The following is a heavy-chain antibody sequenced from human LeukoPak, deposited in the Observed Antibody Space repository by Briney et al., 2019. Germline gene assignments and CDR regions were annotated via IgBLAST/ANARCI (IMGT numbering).Heavy chain of an antibody. CDR1: GYTFTGYY. CDR3: AREWDSGSCPDY. V-gene: IGHV1-18*04. D-gene: IGHD1-26*01. J-gene: IGHJ4*02. CDR2: ISAYNGNT. Sequence: ASVKVSCKASGYTFTGYYMHWVRQSPGQGLEWMGWISAYNGNTNYAQKLQGRVTMTTDTSTSTAYMELRSLRSDDTAVYYCAREWDSGSCPDYWGQGTLVTVSS.